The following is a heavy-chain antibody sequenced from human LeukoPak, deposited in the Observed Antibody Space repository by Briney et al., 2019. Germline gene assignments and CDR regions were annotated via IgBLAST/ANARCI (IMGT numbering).Heavy chain of an antibody. V-gene: IGHV4-61*02. CDR2: VYTSGST. CDR1: GGSISSGSYY. Sequence: SETLSLTCTVSGGSISSGSYYWSWIRQPAGKGLEWIGRVYTSGSTNYNPSLKSRVTISIDTSKNQFSLKLSSVTAADTAVYYCARERDIVVVPAAILPNWFDPWGQGTLVTVSS. D-gene: IGHD2-2*02. J-gene: IGHJ5*02. CDR3: ARERDIVVVPAAILPNWFDP.